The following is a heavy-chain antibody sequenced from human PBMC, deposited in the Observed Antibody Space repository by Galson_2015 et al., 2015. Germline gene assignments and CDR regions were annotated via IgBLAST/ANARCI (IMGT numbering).Heavy chain of an antibody. CDR2: ISSSGSTI. D-gene: IGHD4-11*01. CDR1: GFTFSDYY. J-gene: IGHJ5*02. Sequence: SLRLSCAASGFTFSDYYMSWIRQAPGKGLEWVSYISSSGSTIYYADSVKGRFTISRDNAKNSLYLQMNSLRAEDTAVYYCAKDGYSNRRHNRFDPWGQGTLVTVSS. CDR3: AKDGYSNRRHNRFDP. V-gene: IGHV3-11*01.